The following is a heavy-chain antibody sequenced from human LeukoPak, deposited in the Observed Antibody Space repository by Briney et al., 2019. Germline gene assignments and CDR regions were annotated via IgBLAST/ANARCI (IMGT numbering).Heavy chain of an antibody. CDR2: IYSGGST. J-gene: IGHJ6*04. V-gene: IGHV3-53*01. Sequence: QPGGSLRLSCAASGFTVSSNYMSWVRQAPGKGLEWVSVIYSGGSTYYADSVKGRFTISRDNSKNTLYLQMNSLRAEDTAVYYCARDATYYYYSMDVWGKGTTVTVSS. CDR3: ARDATYYYYSMDV. CDR1: GFTVSSNY.